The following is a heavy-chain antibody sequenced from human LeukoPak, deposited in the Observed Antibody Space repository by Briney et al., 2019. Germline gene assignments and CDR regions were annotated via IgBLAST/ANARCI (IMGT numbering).Heavy chain of an antibody. CDR1: GFIFGKYA. Sequence: GGSLRLSCGASGFIFGKYARSWVRQAPGKGLEWVSGIGSGGVDTIYADSVKGRFTISRDNSKNTLSLRMGSLRADDTAIYFCARYLRDSGTSRVTLDHWGQGTLVIVSS. CDR3: ARYLRDSGTSRVTLDH. CDR2: IGSGGVDT. D-gene: IGHD2-2*01. J-gene: IGHJ4*02. V-gene: IGHV3-23*01.